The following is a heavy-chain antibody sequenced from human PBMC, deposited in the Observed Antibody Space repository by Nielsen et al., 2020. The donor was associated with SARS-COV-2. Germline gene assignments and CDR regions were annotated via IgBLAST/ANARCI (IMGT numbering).Heavy chain of an antibody. V-gene: IGHV4-30-2*01. D-gene: IGHD3-10*01. J-gene: IGHJ4*02. CDR1: GGSISSGGYS. Sequence: SETLSLTCAVSGGSISSGGYSWSWIRQPPGKGLEWIGYIYHSGSTYYNPSLKSRVTISVDRSKNQFSLKLSSVTAADTAVYYCARVRRDYYGSGSYYKKAPDYWGQGTLVTVSS. CDR2: IYHSGST. CDR3: ARVRRDYYGSGSYYKKAPDY.